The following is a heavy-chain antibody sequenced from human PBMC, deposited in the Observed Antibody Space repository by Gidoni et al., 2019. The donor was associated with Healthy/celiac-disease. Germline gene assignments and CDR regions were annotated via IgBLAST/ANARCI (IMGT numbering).Heavy chain of an antibody. J-gene: IGHJ4*02. CDR2: IYYSGSN. Sequence: QLQLQQSGPGLVKPSETPSLTCTVSGGSISSSSYYWCWIRQPPGKGLECIGSIYYSGSNYYNPSLKSRVTISVDTSKNQFSLKLSSVTAADTAVYYCARRVEDTAMAFDYWGQGTLVTVSS. CDR1: GGSISSSSYY. CDR3: ARRVEDTAMAFDY. V-gene: IGHV4-39*01. D-gene: IGHD5-18*01.